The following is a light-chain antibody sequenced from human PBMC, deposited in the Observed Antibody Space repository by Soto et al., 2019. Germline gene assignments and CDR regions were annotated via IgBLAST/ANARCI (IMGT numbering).Light chain of an antibody. CDR3: QQYNVWPLT. J-gene: IGKJ4*01. Sequence: IVMTQSPATLSVSPGERATLSCRASQSVSSNLAWYQQKPGQTPKLLIYVASTRATGIPARFSGSGSGTEFTLTNSSLQSADFAVYYCQQYNVWPLTFGGGTKVEFK. CDR2: VAS. V-gene: IGKV3-15*01. CDR1: QSVSSN.